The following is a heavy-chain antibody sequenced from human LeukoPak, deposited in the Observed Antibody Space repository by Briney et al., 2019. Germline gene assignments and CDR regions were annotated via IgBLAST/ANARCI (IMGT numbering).Heavy chain of an antibody. Sequence: GGSLRLSCAGSGFTVSNNYMAWVRQAPGKGLEWVSVIYDGGFTEYTDSVKGRFTISRDNSKNTLDLQMNSLRAEDTAVYYCAELGITMIGGVWGKGTTVTISS. J-gene: IGHJ6*04. CDR2: IYDGGFT. D-gene: IGHD3-10*02. CDR1: GFTVSNNY. CDR3: AELGITMIGGV. V-gene: IGHV3-66*01.